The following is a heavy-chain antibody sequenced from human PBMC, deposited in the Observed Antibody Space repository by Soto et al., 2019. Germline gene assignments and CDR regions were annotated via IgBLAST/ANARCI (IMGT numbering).Heavy chain of an antibody. J-gene: IGHJ4*02. CDR1: GFTFSWQS. Sequence: EVHLVESGGGLVKPGGSLRLSCVASGFTFSWQSTNWVRQVPGKGLEWVSSISNGSRHIYYADSVRGRFIISRDNAKNSLYLQLNSLRAEDTALYYCVATTETSDFDYWGQGTLVTVSS. D-gene: IGHD1-1*01. CDR3: VATTETSDFDY. V-gene: IGHV3-21*01. CDR2: ISNGSRHI.